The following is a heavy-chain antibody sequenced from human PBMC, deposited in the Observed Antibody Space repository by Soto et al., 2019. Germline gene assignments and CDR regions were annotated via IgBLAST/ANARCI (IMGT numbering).Heavy chain of an antibody. D-gene: IGHD3-10*01. CDR2: ISGDGGSA. V-gene: IGHV3-23*01. Sequence: GGSLRLSCAASGFTFSSYAMTWVRQAPGKGLEWVSGISGDGGSAFYADSVKGRFTISRDSSKSTLYLQMNSLRAEDTAVYYCAREGYYGSGSYYVFSYAFDIWGQGTMVTVSS. J-gene: IGHJ3*02. CDR3: AREGYYGSGSYYVFSYAFDI. CDR1: GFTFSSYA.